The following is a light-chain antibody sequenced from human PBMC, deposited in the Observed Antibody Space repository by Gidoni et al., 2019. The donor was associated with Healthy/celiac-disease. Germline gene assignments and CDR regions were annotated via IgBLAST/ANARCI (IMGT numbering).Light chain of an antibody. CDR2: AAS. CDR1: QSISSY. J-gene: IGKJ2*02. CDR3: QQSYSTPRT. Sequence: DLQMTQSPSSLSASVGDRVTITCRASQSISSYLNWYPQKPGKAPKLLIYAASSLQSGVPSRFSGSGSGTDFTLTISSQQPEDFATYYCQQSYSTPRTFGQGTKLEIK. V-gene: IGKV1-39*01.